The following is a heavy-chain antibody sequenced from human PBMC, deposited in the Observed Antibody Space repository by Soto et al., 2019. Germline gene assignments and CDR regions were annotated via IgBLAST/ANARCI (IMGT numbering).Heavy chain of an antibody. D-gene: IGHD3-3*01. Sequence: EVQLVESGGGLVKPGGSLRLSCAASGFDFSSYSMNWVRQAPGKGLEWVSSINEDSSNVYNANSLRGRFTTSRDNAKESLYMQMNSGRAEDTAVYYCVRDFGWYFRSGYMDVWGDGATVTVSS. CDR2: INEDSSNV. CDR1: GFDFSSYS. V-gene: IGHV3-21*02. CDR3: VRDFGWYFRSGYMDV. J-gene: IGHJ6*03.